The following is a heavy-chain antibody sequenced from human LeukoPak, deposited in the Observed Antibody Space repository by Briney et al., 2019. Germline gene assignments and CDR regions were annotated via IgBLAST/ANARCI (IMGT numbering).Heavy chain of an antibody. CDR2: FDPEDGET. V-gene: IGHV1-24*01. CDR1: GYTLTELS. Sequence: ASVEVSCKVSGYTLTELSMHWVRQAPGKGLEWMGGFDPEDGETIYAQKFQGRVTMTEDTSTDTAYMELSSLRSEDTAVYYCATAEYYDFWSGYFYFDYWGQGTLVTVSS. CDR3: ATAEYYDFWSGYFYFDY. J-gene: IGHJ4*02. D-gene: IGHD3-3*01.